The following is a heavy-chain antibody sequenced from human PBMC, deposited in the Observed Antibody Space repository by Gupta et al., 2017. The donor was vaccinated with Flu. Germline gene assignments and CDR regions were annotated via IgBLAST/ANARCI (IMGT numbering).Heavy chain of an antibody. D-gene: IGHD4-17*01. CDR3: ARVHYGDDAFDI. J-gene: IGHJ3*02. Sequence: QVQLQESGPGLVKPSETLSLTCAVSGYSISSGYYWGWIRQPPGKGLEWIGSIYHSGSTYYNPSLKSRVTISVDTSKNQLSLKLSSVTAADTAVYYCARVHYGDDAFDIWGQGTMVTVSS. V-gene: IGHV4-38-2*01. CDR1: GYSISSGYY. CDR2: IYHSGST.